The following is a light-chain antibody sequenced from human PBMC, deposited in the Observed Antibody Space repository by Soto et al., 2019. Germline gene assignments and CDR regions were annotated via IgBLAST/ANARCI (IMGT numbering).Light chain of an antibody. V-gene: IGLV2-14*01. CDR2: DVG. J-gene: IGLJ1*01. CDR3: SSYTSSSIDV. CDR1: SSDVGAYNY. Sequence: QSALTQPASVSGSPGQSITISCTGTSSDVGAYNYVSWYQQHPGKAPKLMIYDVGTRPSGVSDRFSGSKSGNTASLTISGLQAEDEADYYCSSYTSSSIDVFGTGTKLTVL.